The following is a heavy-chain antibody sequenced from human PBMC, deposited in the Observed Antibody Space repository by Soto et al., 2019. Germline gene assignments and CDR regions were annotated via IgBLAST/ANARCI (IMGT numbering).Heavy chain of an antibody. J-gene: IGHJ4*02. CDR2: ITTDKGKT. V-gene: IGHV1-18*01. D-gene: IGHD6-6*01. Sequence: GASVKVSCKTSGYTFTNYGISWVRQAPGQGLEWMGWITTDKGKTTYAQKFQGRVTMTTDTSTSTAYMELRSLRSDDTAMYYCSTRPPAFDYGGQGPLVTVSS. CDR1: GYTFTNYG. CDR3: STRPPAFDY.